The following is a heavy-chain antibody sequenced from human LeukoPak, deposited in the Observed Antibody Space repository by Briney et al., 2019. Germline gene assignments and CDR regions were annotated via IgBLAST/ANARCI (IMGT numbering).Heavy chain of an antibody. V-gene: IGHV1-18*01. CDR1: GYTFTSYG. J-gene: IGHJ4*02. CDR2: ISAYNGNT. CDR3: ARALGRYSSSWYLEDYFDY. D-gene: IGHD6-13*01. Sequence: ASVKVSCKASGYTFTSYGISWVRQAPGQGLEWMGWISAYNGNTNYAQELQGRVTMTTDTSTSTAYMELRSLRSDDTAVYYCARALGRYSSSWYLEDYFDYWGQGALVTVSS.